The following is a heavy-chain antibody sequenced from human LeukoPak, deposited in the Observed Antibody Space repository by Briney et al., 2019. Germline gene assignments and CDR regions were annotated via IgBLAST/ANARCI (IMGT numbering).Heavy chain of an antibody. CDR3: ARGYCSGGSCNRPFDY. CDR2: IESDGSST. D-gene: IGHD2-15*01. J-gene: IGHJ4*02. CDR1: GFTVSSNY. Sequence: PGGSLRLSCAASGFTVSSNYMSWVRQAPGKGLVWVSRIESDGSSTSYADSVKGRFTISRDNAKNTLYLQINSLRAEDTAVYYCARGYCSGGSCNRPFDYWGQGTLATVSS. V-gene: IGHV3-74*01.